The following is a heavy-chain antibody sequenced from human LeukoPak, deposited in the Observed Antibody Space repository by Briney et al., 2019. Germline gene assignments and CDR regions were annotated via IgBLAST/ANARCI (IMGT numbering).Heavy chain of an antibody. CDR1: GGSISSYY. V-gene: IGHV4-4*07. D-gene: IGHD3-3*01. Sequence: SETLSLTCTVSGGSISSYYWSWIRLPAGKGLEWIGRIYTSGSTNYNPSLKSRVTMSVDTSKNQFSLKLSSVTAADTAVYYCARVGFYGRAFDIWGQGTMVTVSS. J-gene: IGHJ3*02. CDR3: ARVGFYGRAFDI. CDR2: IYTSGST.